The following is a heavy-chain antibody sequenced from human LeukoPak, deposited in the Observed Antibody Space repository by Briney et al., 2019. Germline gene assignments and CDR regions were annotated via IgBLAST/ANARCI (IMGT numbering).Heavy chain of an antibody. Sequence: SGGSLRLSCAASGFTFSSYWMHWVRQAPGKGLVWVSRINTDGSSTSYADSVKGRFTISRDNAKNTLYLQMNSLRAEDTAVYYCARDSAAAGIYYYYYMDVWGKGTTVTVSS. CDR3: ARDSAAAGIYYYYYMDV. D-gene: IGHD6-13*01. CDR1: GFTFSSYW. CDR2: INTDGSST. V-gene: IGHV3-74*01. J-gene: IGHJ6*03.